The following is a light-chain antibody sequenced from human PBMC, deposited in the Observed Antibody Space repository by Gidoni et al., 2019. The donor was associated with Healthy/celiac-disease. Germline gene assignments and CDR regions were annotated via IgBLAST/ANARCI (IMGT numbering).Light chain of an antibody. J-gene: IGLJ2*01. CDR3: QAWDSSTGV. V-gene: IGLV3-1*01. CDR1: KLGDKY. CDR2: QDS. Sequence: SELPPPPSVSVSPGQTASITCSGDKLGDKYACWYQQKPGQSPVLVIYQDSKRPSGIPERFSGSNSGNTATLTISGTQAMDEADYYCQAWDSSTGVFGGGTKLTVL.